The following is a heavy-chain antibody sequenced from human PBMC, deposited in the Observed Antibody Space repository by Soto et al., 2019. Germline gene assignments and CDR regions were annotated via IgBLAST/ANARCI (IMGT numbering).Heavy chain of an antibody. CDR2: IYYSGST. J-gene: IGHJ6*03. D-gene: IGHD3-16*01. CDR3: AIGLHYYYYMDV. Sequence: SETLSLTCTVSGGSISSGGYYWSWIRQHPGKGLEWIGYIYYSGSTYYNPSLKSRVTISVDTSKNQFSLKLSSVTAADTAVYYCAIGLHYYYYMDVWGKGTTVTVSS. V-gene: IGHV4-31*03. CDR1: GGSISSGGYY.